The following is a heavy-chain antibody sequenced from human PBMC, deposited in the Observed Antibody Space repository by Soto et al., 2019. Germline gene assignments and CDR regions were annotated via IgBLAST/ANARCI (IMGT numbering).Heavy chain of an antibody. CDR3: ASGSGDYHVGFDY. V-gene: IGHV3-11*06. CDR2: ISSSSSYT. CDR1: GFTFTSYA. J-gene: IGHJ4*02. Sequence: SLKISCAASGFTFTSYAMSWIRQAPGKGLEWVSYISSSSSYTNYADSVKGRFTISRDNAKNSLYLQMNSLRAEDTAVYYCASGSGDYHVGFDYWGQGTLVTVSS. D-gene: IGHD3-10*01.